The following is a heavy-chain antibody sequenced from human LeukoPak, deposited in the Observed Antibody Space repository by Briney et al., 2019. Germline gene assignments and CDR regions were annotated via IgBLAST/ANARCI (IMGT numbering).Heavy chain of an antibody. CDR2: IIPILGIA. V-gene: IGHV1-69*04. CDR1: GGTFSSYA. CDR3: AREQDSTSALTLDY. J-gene: IGHJ4*02. D-gene: IGHD6-13*01. Sequence: SVKVSCKASGGTFSSYAISWVRQAPGQGLEWMGRIIPILGIANYAQKFQGRVTITADKSTGTAYMELSSLRSEDTAVYYCAREQDSTSALTLDYWGQGTLVTVSS.